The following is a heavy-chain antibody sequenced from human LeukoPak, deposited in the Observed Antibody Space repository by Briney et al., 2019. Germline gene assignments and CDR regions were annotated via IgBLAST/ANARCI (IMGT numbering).Heavy chain of an antibody. J-gene: IGHJ4*02. V-gene: IGHV4-4*02. CDR1: GGSTSNANW. CDR2: VNLQGST. Sequence: PSGTLSLTCGVSGGSTSNANWWTWVRQPPGKGLEWIGEVNLQGSTNYNPSLKSRVAISVDKSENHISLKLTSVTAADTAVYYCARGGLPVAGDFDYWGQGTLVTVSS. CDR3: ARGGLPVAGDFDY. D-gene: IGHD6-19*01.